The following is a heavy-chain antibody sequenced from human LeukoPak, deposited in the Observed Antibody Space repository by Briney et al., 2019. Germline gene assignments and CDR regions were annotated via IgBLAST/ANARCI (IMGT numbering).Heavy chain of an antibody. CDR1: GGSFSGYY. CDR3: ARRHYGSGYHPYYFDY. Sequence: SETLSLTCAAYGGSFSGYYWSWIRQPPGKGLEWIGEINHSGSTNYNPSLKSRVTISVDTSKNQFSLKLSSVTAADTAVYYCARRHYGSGYHPYYFDYWGQGTLVTVSS. J-gene: IGHJ4*02. CDR2: INHSGST. D-gene: IGHD3-10*01. V-gene: IGHV4-34*01.